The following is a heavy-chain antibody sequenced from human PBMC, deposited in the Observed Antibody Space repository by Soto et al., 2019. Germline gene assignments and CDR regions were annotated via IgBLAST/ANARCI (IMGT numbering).Heavy chain of an antibody. CDR1: GGSVTSHH. CDR2: KSYTGPP. J-gene: IGHJ1*01. CDR3: EGDMHAGFTHYFGT. V-gene: IGHV4-59*02. Sequence: SETLSLTWFVSGGSVTSHHWSWMRHFPGQGLEWIAYKSYTGPPNSHPSLQGRVTISLDTSKNQLSLKLTSMTAAVTAVYYREGDMHAGFTHYFGTRGQGTLVTVSS. D-gene: IGHD3-10*01.